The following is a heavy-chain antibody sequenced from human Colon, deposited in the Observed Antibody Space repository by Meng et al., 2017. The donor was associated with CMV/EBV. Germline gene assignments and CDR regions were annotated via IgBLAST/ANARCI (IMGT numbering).Heavy chain of an antibody. V-gene: IGHV2-5*02. J-gene: IGHJ4*02. D-gene: IGHD5-12*01. CDR3: AHRRSRTYSFDY. CDR1: GVTLSTNYVG. Sequence: TLRYCGATRVKPTQPLSLTCTLSGVTLSTNYVGVGCNRLPPWNSLGWLALIYWDDDNRYSLSLKTKLTCTTDSSKNQLILTLTNMDPVDTATYYCAHRRSRTYSFDYWGQGTLVTVSS. CDR2: IYWDDDN.